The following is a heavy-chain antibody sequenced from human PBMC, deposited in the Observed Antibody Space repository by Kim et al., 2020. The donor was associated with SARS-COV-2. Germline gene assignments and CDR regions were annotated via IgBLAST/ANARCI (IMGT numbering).Heavy chain of an antibody. J-gene: IGHJ4*02. CDR1: GYSISSGYY. CDR2: IYHSGST. Sequence: SETLSLTCTVSGYSISSGYYWGWIRQPPGKGLEWIGSIYHSGSTYYNPSLKSRVTISVDTSKNQFSLKLSSVTAADTAVYYCAGRISTYYYDSSGYYSLMDYWGQGTLVTVSS. D-gene: IGHD3-22*01. V-gene: IGHV4-38-2*02. CDR3: AGRISTYYYDSSGYYSLMDY.